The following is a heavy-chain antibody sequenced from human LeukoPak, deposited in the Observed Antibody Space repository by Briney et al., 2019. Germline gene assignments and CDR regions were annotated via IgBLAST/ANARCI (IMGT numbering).Heavy chain of an antibody. CDR2: ISSSGSTI. CDR3: ARKNGENDYVPPESYFDY. D-gene: IGHD4/OR15-4a*01. V-gene: IGHV3-11*04. CDR1: GFTFSDYY. Sequence: PGDSLRLSCAASGFTFSDYYMGWIRQAPGKGLELVSYISSSGSTIYYADSVRGRFNISRDNAKNSLYLQMNSLRAEDTAVYYCARKNGENDYVPPESYFDYWGQGTLVTVSS. J-gene: IGHJ4*02.